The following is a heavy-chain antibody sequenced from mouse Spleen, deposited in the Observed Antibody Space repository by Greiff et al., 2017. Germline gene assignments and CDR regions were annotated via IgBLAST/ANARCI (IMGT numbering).Heavy chain of an antibody. D-gene: IGHD1-1*01. Sequence: EVQLVESGPGMVKPSQSLSLTCTVTGYSITSGYDWHWIRHFPGNKLEWMGYISYSGSTNYNPSLKSRISITHDTSKNHFFLKLNSVTTEDTATYYCAREGVGPWFAYWGQGTLVTVSA. CDR3: AREGVGPWFAY. V-gene: IGHV3-1*01. CDR1: GYSITSGYD. J-gene: IGHJ3*01. CDR2: ISYSGST.